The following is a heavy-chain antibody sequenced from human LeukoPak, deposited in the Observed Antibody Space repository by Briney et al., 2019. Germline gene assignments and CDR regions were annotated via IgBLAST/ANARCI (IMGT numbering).Heavy chain of an antibody. Sequence: ASVEVSCKASGYTFTGYYMHGVRQAPGQGLEWMGWINPNTGGTNYAQKFQGRVTMTKDTSISTAYMELSSLRSDDTAVYYCARGGWGLVQLRCEYWGQRTLVTVSS. CDR3: ARGGWGLVQLRCEY. V-gene: IGHV1-2*02. D-gene: IGHD1-1*01. CDR1: GYTFTGYY. J-gene: IGHJ4*02. CDR2: INPNTGGT.